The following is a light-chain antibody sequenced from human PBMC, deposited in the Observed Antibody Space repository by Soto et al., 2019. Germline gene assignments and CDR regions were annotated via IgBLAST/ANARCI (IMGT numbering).Light chain of an antibody. CDR1: QSVSSY. CDR2: DTS. CDR3: QQRTNWPRSFT. J-gene: IGKJ3*01. V-gene: IGKV3-11*01. Sequence: EIVLTQSPATLSLSPGERATLSCRASQSVSSYLAWYQQKPGQAPRLLIYDTSKRATGIPARFSGSGSGTDFALTISSLEPEDFAVYYCQQRTNWPRSFTFGPGTKVDIK.